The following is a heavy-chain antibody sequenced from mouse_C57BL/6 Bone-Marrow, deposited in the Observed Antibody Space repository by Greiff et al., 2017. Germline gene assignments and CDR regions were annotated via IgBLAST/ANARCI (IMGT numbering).Heavy chain of an antibody. Sequence: VQLQQSGAELVRPGTSVKVSCKASGYAFTSYLMEWVKQRPGQGLEWIGLINPGSGGTNYNDKFKDKATLTEDKSSSTAYMQLSSLTSEDSAVYFCARSENWDGWFAYGGQGTLVTVSA. CDR2: INPGSGGT. CDR3: ARSENWDGWFAY. CDR1: GYAFTSYL. D-gene: IGHD4-1*01. V-gene: IGHV1-54*01. J-gene: IGHJ3*01.